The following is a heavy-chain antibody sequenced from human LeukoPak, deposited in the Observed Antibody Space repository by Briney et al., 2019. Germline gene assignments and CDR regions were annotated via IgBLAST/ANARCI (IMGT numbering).Heavy chain of an antibody. D-gene: IGHD6-6*01. CDR2: IKQDGSEK. CDR1: GFTFSSYC. Sequence: GGSLRLSCAASGFTFSSYCMSWVRQAPGKGLEWVANIKQDGSEKYYVDSVKGRFTISRDNAKNSLYLQMNSLRAEDTAVYYCARVGRIGLAARPAIYYYYYYMDVWGKGTTVTVSS. J-gene: IGHJ6*03. V-gene: IGHV3-7*01. CDR3: ARVGRIGLAARPAIYYYYYYMDV.